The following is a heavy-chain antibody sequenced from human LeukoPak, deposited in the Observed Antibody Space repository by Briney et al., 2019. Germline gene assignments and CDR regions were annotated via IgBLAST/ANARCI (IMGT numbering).Heavy chain of an antibody. D-gene: IGHD3-9*01. Sequence: ASVKVSCKASGYTFTGYYMHWVRQAPGQGLEWMGWINPNSGGTNYAQKFQGRVTMTRDTSISTAYMELSRLRSDDTAVYYCARSPHILTGENFDYWGEGTLVTVSS. V-gene: IGHV1-2*02. CDR3: ARSPHILTGENFDY. J-gene: IGHJ4*02. CDR2: INPNSGGT. CDR1: GYTFTGYY.